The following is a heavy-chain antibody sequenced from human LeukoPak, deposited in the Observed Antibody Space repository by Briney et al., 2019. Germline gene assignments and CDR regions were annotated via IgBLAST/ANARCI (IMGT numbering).Heavy chain of an antibody. V-gene: IGHV4-59*01. CDR1: GGSISSYY. CDR2: IYYSGST. J-gene: IGHJ4*02. Sequence: PSETLSLTCTVSGGSISSYYWSWIRQPPRKGLEWIGYIYYSGSTNYNPSLKSRVTISVDTSKNQFSLKLSSVTAADTAVYYCAGRSSSFDYWGQGTLVTVSS. D-gene: IGHD6-13*01. CDR3: AGRSSSFDY.